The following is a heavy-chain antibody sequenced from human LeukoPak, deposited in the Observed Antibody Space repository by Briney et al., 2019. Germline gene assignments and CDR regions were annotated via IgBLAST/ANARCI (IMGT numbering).Heavy chain of an antibody. D-gene: IGHD6-13*01. CDR2: MNPNSGNT. V-gene: IGHV1-8*01. J-gene: IGHJ2*01. Sequence: GASVKVSCKASGYTFTSYDVNWVRQATGQGLEWMGWMNPNSGNTGYAQKFQGRVTMTRNTSISTAYMELSSLRSEDTAVYYCARNKLPAAGTDDRYFDLWGRGTLVTVSS. CDR3: ARNKLPAAGTDDRYFDL. CDR1: GYTFTSYD.